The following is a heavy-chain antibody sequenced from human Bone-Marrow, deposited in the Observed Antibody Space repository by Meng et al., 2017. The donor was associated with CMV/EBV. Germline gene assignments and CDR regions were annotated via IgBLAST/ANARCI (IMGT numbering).Heavy chain of an antibody. CDR3: ARDLAGGSSSSPFDP. D-gene: IGHD6-6*01. Sequence: SVKVSCKASGGTFSSYTISWVRQAPGQGLEWMGRIIPILGIANYAQKFQGRVTITADKSTSTAYMELSSLRSEDTAVYYCARDLAGGSSSSPFDPWGQGTLVTVSS. V-gene: IGHV1-69*04. J-gene: IGHJ5*02. CDR1: GGTFSSYT. CDR2: IIPILGIA.